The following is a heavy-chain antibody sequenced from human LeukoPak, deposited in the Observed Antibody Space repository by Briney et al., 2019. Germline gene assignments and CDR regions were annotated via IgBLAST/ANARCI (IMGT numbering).Heavy chain of an antibody. CDR2: TYGGGTT. CDR3: ATKYSSGWLFDY. J-gene: IGHJ4*02. Sequence: GGSLRLSCAASGFTVSGTYMTWVRQAPGKGLEWVSVTYGGGTTYYADSVKGRFTISRDNSENTLLLQMNNLSAEDTAVYYCATKYSSGWLFDYWGQGTLVTVSS. CDR1: GFTVSGTY. V-gene: IGHV3-66*01. D-gene: IGHD6-19*01.